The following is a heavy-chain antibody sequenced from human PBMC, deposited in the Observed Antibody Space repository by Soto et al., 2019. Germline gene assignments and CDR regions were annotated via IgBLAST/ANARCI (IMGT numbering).Heavy chain of an antibody. Sequence: QVKQVESGGGVVHPGRSLRLSCAASGFSFSSYGIHWFRQAPGKGLEWVAAVWHDGSYKYYTESVKGRFTISRDNSKNTVDLQMNSLRAEDTAVYYCARDSAWVLDYWGQGTLVTVSS. V-gene: IGHV3-33*01. CDR2: VWHDGSYK. J-gene: IGHJ4*02. CDR1: GFSFSSYG. D-gene: IGHD6-19*01. CDR3: ARDSAWVLDY.